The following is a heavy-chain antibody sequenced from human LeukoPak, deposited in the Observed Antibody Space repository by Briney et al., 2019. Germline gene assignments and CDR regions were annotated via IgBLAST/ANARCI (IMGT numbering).Heavy chain of an antibody. CDR3: ARDKVSDAAMVQYYYYYMDV. V-gene: IGHV1-69*13. CDR1: GGTFTSYA. Sequence: SVKVSCKASGGTFTSYAISWVRQAPGQGLEWMGGIIPIFGTANCAQKFQGRVTITADESTSTAYMELSSLRSEDTAVYYCARDKVSDAAMVQYYYYYMDVWGKGTTVTVSS. J-gene: IGHJ6*03. D-gene: IGHD5-18*01. CDR2: IIPIFGTA.